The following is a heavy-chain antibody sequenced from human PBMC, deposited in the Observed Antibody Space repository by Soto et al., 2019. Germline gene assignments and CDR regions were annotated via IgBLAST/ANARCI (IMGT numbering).Heavy chain of an antibody. CDR2: ISYDGSNK. J-gene: IGHJ4*02. CDR3: ARDPGGPTVTYHFDY. D-gene: IGHD4-17*01. CDR1: GFTFSSYA. Sequence: QVQLVESGGGVVKPGRSLRLSCAASGFTFSSYAMHWVRQAPGKGLEWVAVISYDGSNKYYADSVKGRFTISRDNSKNTLYLQMNSLRAEDTAVYYCARDPGGPTVTYHFDYWGQGTLVTVSS. V-gene: IGHV3-30-3*01.